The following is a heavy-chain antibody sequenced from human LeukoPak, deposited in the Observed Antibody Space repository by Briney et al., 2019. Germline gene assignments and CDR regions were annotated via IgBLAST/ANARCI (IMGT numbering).Heavy chain of an antibody. CDR1: GFTFSNYW. CDR2: ISSSGGRT. Sequence: GGSLRLSCAASGFTFSNYWMSWVRQAPGKGLEWVSSISSSGGRTFYADSVKGRFTISRDNSKNTLYLQMNSLRAEDTAVFYCARGSLGSSTSTDCCPLDYWGQGALVTVSS. CDR3: ARGSLGSSTSTDCCPLDY. V-gene: IGHV3-23*01. J-gene: IGHJ4*02. D-gene: IGHD2-21*01.